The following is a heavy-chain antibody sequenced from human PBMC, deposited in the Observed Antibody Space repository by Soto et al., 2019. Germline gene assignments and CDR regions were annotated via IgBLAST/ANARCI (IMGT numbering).Heavy chain of an antibody. CDR1: GGYFSGYY. V-gene: IGHV4-34*01. J-gene: IGHJ4*02. CDR3: ARVRSYYNVQPILHFDY. Sequence: TSETLSHTCTVYGGYFSGYYWIWISQPPGKGLEWIGEINHSGSTNYNPSLKSRVTISVDTSKNQFSLKLSSVTAADTAVYYCARVRSYYNVQPILHFDYWGQGTLVTVSP. CDR2: INHSGST. D-gene: IGHD3-10*01.